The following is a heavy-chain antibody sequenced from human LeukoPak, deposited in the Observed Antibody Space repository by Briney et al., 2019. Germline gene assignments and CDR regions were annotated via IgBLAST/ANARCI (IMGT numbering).Heavy chain of an antibody. Sequence: PSGTLSLTCAVYGGSLSGFYWSWIRQSPGKGLEWIGEINQSGSTNYNPSLKSRVTISVDTSKNQFSLKLSSVTAADTAVYFCARGPYSYDSSGAFDIWGQGTMVTVSS. CDR3: ARGPYSYDSSGAFDI. CDR2: INQSGST. V-gene: IGHV4-34*01. D-gene: IGHD3-22*01. CDR1: GGSLSGFY. J-gene: IGHJ3*02.